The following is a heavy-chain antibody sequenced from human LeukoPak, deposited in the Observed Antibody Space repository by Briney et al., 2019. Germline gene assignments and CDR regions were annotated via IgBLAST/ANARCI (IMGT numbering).Heavy chain of an antibody. CDR1: GYTFTSYD. D-gene: IGHD6-19*01. CDR2: MNPNSGNT. V-gene: IGHV1-8*03. Sequence: ASVKVSCKASGYTFTSYDINWVRQATGQGLEWTGWMNPNSGNTGYAQKFQGRVTITRNTSISTAYMELSSLRSEDTAVYYCARGLRQWLGIDYWGQGTLVTVSS. CDR3: ARGLRQWLGIDY. J-gene: IGHJ4*02.